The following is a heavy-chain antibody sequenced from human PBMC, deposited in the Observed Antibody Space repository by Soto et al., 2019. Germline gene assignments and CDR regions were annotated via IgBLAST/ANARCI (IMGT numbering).Heavy chain of an antibody. CDR2: VYYSGGT. V-gene: IGHV4-59*01. Sequence: QVQLQESGPGLVKPSETLSLTCTVSGGSISSYYWSWIRQPPGKGLEWIGYVYYSGGTNYNPSLKSRGTISVDTSKNQFSLKLSSVTAADTGVYYCARVTTVTTNDWFDPWGQGTLVTVSS. CDR3: ARVTTVTTNDWFDP. D-gene: IGHD4-17*01. J-gene: IGHJ5*02. CDR1: GGSISSYY.